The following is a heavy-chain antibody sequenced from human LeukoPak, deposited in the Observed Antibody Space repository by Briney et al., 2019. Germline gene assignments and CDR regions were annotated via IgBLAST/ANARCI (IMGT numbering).Heavy chain of an antibody. V-gene: IGHV3-7*01. Sequence: GGSLRLSCAASGFTLSSYWMTWVRQSPGKGLEWVALIKADGSDKYYVDSVKGRFTISRDNAKNSLYLQMSSLRAEDTAVYYCARGGHRQKEFWGQGTLVTVSS. CDR1: GFTLSSYW. D-gene: IGHD3-10*01. CDR3: ARGGHRQKEF. J-gene: IGHJ4*02. CDR2: IKADGSDK.